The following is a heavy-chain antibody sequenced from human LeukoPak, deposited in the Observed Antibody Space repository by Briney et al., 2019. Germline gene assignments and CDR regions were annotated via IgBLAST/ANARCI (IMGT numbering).Heavy chain of an antibody. CDR1: GFTFSSYS. Sequence: GSPRLSCAASGFTFSSYSMNWVRQAPGKGLEWVSSISSSSSYIYYADSVKGRFTISRDNAKNSLYLQMNSLRAEDTAVYYCAREWNRGGYNPEDYWGQGTGDRVSS. D-gene: IGHD5-24*01. CDR2: ISSSSSYI. J-gene: IGHJ4*02. V-gene: IGHV3-21*01. CDR3: AREWNRGGYNPEDY.